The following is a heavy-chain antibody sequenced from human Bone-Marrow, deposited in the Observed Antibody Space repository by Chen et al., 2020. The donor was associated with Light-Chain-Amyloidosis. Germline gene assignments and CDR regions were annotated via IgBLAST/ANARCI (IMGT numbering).Heavy chain of an antibody. CDR2: IYYTGST. D-gene: IGHD6-13*01. CDR3: VRRDVRWHIDF. V-gene: IGHV4-61*01. Sequence: QVQLQESGPGLVKPSGTLSLTCTVAGASVSSAYHYWTWIRQPPGDRLEWIGYIYYTGSTKYNPSLESRIAISIDTSKNQFSLKVNSVTAADTAVYYCVRRDVRWHIDFWGQGALVTVSS. J-gene: IGHJ4*02. CDR1: GASVSSAYHY.